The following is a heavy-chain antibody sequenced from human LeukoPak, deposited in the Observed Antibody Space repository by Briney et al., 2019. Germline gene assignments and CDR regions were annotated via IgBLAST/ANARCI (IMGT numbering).Heavy chain of an antibody. V-gene: IGHV3-30*03. CDR2: ISYDGTKE. CDR1: GFKFRDFD. CDR3: ARYEVVPAAEDAFDI. J-gene: IGHJ3*02. D-gene: IGHD2-2*01. Sequence: GGSLRLSCKTSGFKFRDFDMDWVRQAPGKGLEWVAHISYDGTKEYYADSVKGRFTISRDNSKNTLYLQMNSLRAEDTAVYYCARYEVVPAAEDAFDIWGQGTMVTVSS.